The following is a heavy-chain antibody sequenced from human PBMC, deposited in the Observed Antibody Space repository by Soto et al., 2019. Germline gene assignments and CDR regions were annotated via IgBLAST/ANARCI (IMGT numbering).Heavy chain of an antibody. V-gene: IGHV3-11*05. J-gene: IGHJ4*02. D-gene: IGHD5-12*01. CDR2: ISSSSSYT. CDR3: ARDHHRYSGYDFDH. Sequence: QVQLVESGGGLVKPGGSLRLSCAASGFTFSDYYMSWIRQAPGKGLEWVSYISSSSSYTNYADSVKGRFTISRDNAKNSLYLQMNSLRAEDTAVYYCARDHHRYSGYDFDHWGQATLVTVSS. CDR1: GFTFSDYY.